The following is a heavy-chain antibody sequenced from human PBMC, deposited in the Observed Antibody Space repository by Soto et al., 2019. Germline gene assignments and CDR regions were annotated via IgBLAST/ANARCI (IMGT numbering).Heavy chain of an antibody. CDR2: IYDSGST. V-gene: IGHV4-30-2*01. CDR3: ARGSSSYYDYGMDV. Sequence: QLQLQESGSGLVRPSQTLSLTCTVSGDSISRGGYSWTWIRQPPGKAPEWIGNIYDSGSTSYKPSLKSRVTMSVDRSKNQFSLKLTSVTAADTAVYFCARGSSSYYDYGMDVWGQGTMVTVSS. J-gene: IGHJ6*02. D-gene: IGHD6-6*01. CDR1: GDSISRGGYS.